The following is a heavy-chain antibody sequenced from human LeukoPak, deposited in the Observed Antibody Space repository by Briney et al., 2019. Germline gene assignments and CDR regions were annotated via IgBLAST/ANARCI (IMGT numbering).Heavy chain of an antibody. V-gene: IGHV4-4*07. D-gene: IGHD6-19*01. J-gene: IGHJ5*02. CDR2: IYSSGST. CDR1: GGSISSNY. CDR3: ARQYSTGWYGGWFAP. Sequence: SETLSLTCTVSGGSISSNYWSWIRQPAGKGLEWIGRIYSSGSTNYNPSRKSRVTMSVAPSTKQFSLKLSSVTAADPAVYYCARQYSTGWYGGWFAPWGQGTLVIVSS.